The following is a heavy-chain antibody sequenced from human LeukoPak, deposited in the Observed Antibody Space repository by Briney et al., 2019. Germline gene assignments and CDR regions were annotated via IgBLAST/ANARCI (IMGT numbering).Heavy chain of an antibody. CDR1: GYIFTDYY. V-gene: IGHV1/OR15-1*04. CDR3: ARNARIAARPPLDY. D-gene: IGHD6-6*01. CDR2: INPNSGGT. Sequence: ASVKVSCKASGYIFTDYYMHWVRQAPGQELGWMGRINPNSGGTNYAQKFQGRVTMTRDTSTSTAYMELRSLRSDDTAVYYCARNARIAARPPLDYWGQGTLVTVSS. J-gene: IGHJ4*02.